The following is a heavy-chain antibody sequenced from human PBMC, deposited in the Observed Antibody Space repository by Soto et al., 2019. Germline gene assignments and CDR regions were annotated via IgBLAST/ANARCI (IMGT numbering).Heavy chain of an antibody. D-gene: IGHD2-2*01. CDR3: ARDRCSSPSCYVDC. J-gene: IGHJ4*02. CDR1: GFSVSTNY. Sequence: PGGSLRLSCAASGFSVSTNYMSWVRQAPGKGLEWVSVIYAGGTTYYADSVKGRFTISRHNSNNTLYLQMNSLRGDDTAVYYCARDRCSSPSCYVDCWGQGTLVTVSS. CDR2: IYAGGTT. V-gene: IGHV3-53*01.